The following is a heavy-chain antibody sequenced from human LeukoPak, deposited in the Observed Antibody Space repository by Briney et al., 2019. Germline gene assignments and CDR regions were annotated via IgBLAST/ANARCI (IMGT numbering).Heavy chain of an antibody. D-gene: IGHD6-13*01. CDR2: IAQSGST. CDR1: GVSISSNNW. V-gene: IGHV4-4*02. Sequence: PSETLSLTCAVSGVSISSNNWWRWVRQPPGQGLEWIGEIAQSGSTNYNPSLKSRVTISVDKSKNQFSLNLRSVTAADTAVYYCARIRGYGRDYYFYYMDVWGKGTTVTVSS. CDR3: ARIRGYGRDYYFYYMDV. J-gene: IGHJ6*03.